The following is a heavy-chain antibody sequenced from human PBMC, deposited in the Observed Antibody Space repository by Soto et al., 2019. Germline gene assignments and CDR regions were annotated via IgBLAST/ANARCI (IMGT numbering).Heavy chain of an antibody. J-gene: IGHJ4*02. Sequence: EVQLVESGGGLVQPGGSLRLSCAASGFTFSSYSMNWVRQAPGKGLEWVSYISSSSSTIYYADSVKGRFTISRDNAKNSLYLQMNSLRDEDTAVYYCARDLVPTTVTTVFDYWGQGTLVTVSS. V-gene: IGHV3-48*02. CDR2: ISSSSSTI. D-gene: IGHD4-17*01. CDR1: GFTFSSYS. CDR3: ARDLVPTTVTTVFDY.